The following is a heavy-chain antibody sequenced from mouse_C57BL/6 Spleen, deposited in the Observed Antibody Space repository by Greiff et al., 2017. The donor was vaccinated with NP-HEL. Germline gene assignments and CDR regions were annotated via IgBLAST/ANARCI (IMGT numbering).Heavy chain of an antibody. CDR2: ISRGSSTI. J-gene: IGHJ2*01. CDR1: GFTFSDYG. Sequence: EVMLVESGGGLVKPGGSLKLSCAASGFTFSDYGMHWVRQAPEKGLEWVAYISRGSSTIYYADTVKGRFTISRDNAKNTLFLQMTSLRSEDTAMYYCSVAYYSNPWYFDYWGKGTTLTVSS. CDR3: SVAYYSNPWYFDY. D-gene: IGHD2-5*01. V-gene: IGHV5-17*01.